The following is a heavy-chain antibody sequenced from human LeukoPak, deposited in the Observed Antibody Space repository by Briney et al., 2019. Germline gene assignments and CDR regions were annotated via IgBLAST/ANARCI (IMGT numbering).Heavy chain of an antibody. CDR3: AKDPTPMATITDFDY. CDR2: ISGSGGST. D-gene: IGHD5-24*01. CDR1: GFTFSSYA. Sequence: GGSLRLSCAASGFTFSSYAMSWVRQAPGKGLEWVSAISGSGGSTYYADSVKGRFTISRDNFKNTLYLQMSSLRAEDTAGYYCAKDPTPMATITDFDYWGQGTLVTVSS. V-gene: IGHV3-23*01. J-gene: IGHJ4*02.